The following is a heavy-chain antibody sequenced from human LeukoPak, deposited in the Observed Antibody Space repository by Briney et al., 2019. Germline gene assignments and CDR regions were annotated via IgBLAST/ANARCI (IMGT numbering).Heavy chain of an antibody. Sequence: PGGSLRLSCAASGFTFSNAWMSWVRQAPGKGLEWVGRIKSKTDGGTTDYAAPVKGRFTISRDDSKNTLYLQMNSLKTEDTAVYYCTTDDLRAGYDFWSTYYYYGMDVWGQGTTVTVSS. V-gene: IGHV3-15*01. CDR1: GFTFSNAW. CDR3: TTDDLRAGYDFWSTYYYYGMDV. CDR2: IKSKTDGGTT. J-gene: IGHJ6*02. D-gene: IGHD3-3*01.